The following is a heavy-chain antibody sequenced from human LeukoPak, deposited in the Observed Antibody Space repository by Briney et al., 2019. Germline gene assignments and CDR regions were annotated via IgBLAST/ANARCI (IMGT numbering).Heavy chain of an antibody. CDR1: GFTFSSYW. CDR2: IKQDGSEK. CDR3: ARDGPAEAVAGSYDY. D-gene: IGHD6-19*01. V-gene: IGHV3-7*01. Sequence: GGSLRLSCAASGFTFSSYWMSWVRQAPGKGLEWVANIKQDGSEKYYVDSVKGRFTISRDNAKNSLYLQMNSLRAEDTAVYYCARDGPAEAVAGSYDYWGQGTLVTVSS. J-gene: IGHJ4*02.